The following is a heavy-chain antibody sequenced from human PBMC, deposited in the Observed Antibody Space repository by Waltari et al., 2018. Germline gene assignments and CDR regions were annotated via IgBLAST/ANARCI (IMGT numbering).Heavy chain of an antibody. V-gene: IGHV1-18*04. D-gene: IGHD2-15*01. Sequence: QVQLVQSGAEVRTPGASVKVSCKDSGSTFTHPGIRGVRQAPGQGLEWMGWISAYNGNTNYAQKLQGRVTMTTDTSTSTAYMELRSLRSDDTAVYYCARDPVVAARRFDYWGQGTLVTVSS. CDR3: ARDPVVAARRFDY. J-gene: IGHJ4*02. CDR1: GSTFTHPG. CDR2: ISAYNGNT.